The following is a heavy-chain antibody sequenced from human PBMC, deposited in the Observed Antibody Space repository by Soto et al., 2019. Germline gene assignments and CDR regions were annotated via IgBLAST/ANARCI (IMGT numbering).Heavy chain of an antibody. J-gene: IGHJ4*02. D-gene: IGHD1-26*01. V-gene: IGHV1-3*01. CDR2: INADNGDP. CDR1: GYTFTSCA. CDR3: ARGSSGSYLIDY. Sequence: QVQLVQSGAEVKKPGASVKVSCKASGYTFTSCAMHWVRQAPGQRLEWMGWINADNGDPNYSQKFQGRVTITRDTSASTVYMELSSLRSEDTAVYYCARGSSGSYLIDYWGQGTLVTVSS.